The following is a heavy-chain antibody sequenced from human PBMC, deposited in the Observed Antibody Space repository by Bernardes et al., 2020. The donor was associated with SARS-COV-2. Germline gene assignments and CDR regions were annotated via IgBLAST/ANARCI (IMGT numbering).Heavy chain of an antibody. D-gene: IGHD4-4*01. J-gene: IGHJ6*02. CDR1: GITFRSHA. CDR2: ISGSGGST. V-gene: IGHV3-23*01. Sequence: GGSLRLSCTASGITFRSHAMSWVRQAPGKGLEWVSGISGSGGSTYYADSVKGRFTISRDNSNNTLYLQMNSLRAEDTAVYYCAKCLQGYYAMDVWGQGTTVTVSS. CDR3: AKCLQGYYAMDV.